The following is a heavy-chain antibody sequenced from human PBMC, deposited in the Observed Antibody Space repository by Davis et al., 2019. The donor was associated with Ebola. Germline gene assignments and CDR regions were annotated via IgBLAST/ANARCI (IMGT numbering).Heavy chain of an antibody. CDR1: GGSVSSDIYF. CDR2: IYNSGNT. Sequence: PSETLSLTCTVSGGSVSSDIYFWSWIRQPPGKGLEWIGNIYNSGNTNYKPSLKSRVTISLDTSKNQFSLNLYSVTAADTAVYYCVRDLRYDSSGYDYYFYMDVWGKGTTVTVSS. D-gene: IGHD3-22*01. CDR3: VRDLRYDSSGYDYYFYMDV. J-gene: IGHJ6*03. V-gene: IGHV4-61*01.